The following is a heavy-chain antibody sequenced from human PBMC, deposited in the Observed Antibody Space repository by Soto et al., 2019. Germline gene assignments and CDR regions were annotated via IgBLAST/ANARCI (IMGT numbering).Heavy chain of an antibody. CDR2: VSVSGAST. Sequence: GKGLEWLSVVSVSGASTYYADSVKGRFTISRDNSENTLYLHMNSLRAEDTAVFFFQAEDGIRDTVPVSAFLLNRSSDL. D-gene: IGHD2-15*01. CDR3: QAEDGIRDTVPVSAFLLNRSSDL. J-gene: IGHJ2*01. V-gene: IGHV3-23*01.